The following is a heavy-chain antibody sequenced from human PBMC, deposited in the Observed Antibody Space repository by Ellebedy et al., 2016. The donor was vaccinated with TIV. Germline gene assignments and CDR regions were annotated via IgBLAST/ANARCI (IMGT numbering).Heavy chain of an antibody. D-gene: IGHD5-18*01. Sequence: AASVKVSCKASGGTSSTYAVSWVRQAPGQGLEWMGWINPNGGGTTYAQKFQGRVTMTRDTSISTAYIELSSLISDDTAVYYCAREGRGYSYGYWGQGTLVPVSS. CDR3: AREGRGYSYGY. CDR1: GGTSSTYA. J-gene: IGHJ4*02. V-gene: IGHV1-2*02. CDR2: INPNGGGT.